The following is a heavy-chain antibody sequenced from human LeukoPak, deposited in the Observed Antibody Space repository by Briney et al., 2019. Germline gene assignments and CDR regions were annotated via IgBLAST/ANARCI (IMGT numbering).Heavy chain of an antibody. J-gene: IGHJ4*02. V-gene: IGHV3-53*01. D-gene: IGHD4-17*01. CDR2: IYSGGST. Sequence: PGGSLRLSCAASGFTVSSNYMNWVRQAPGTGLEWVSVIYSGGSTYYAHSVKGRFTISRDNSKNTLYLQMNSLRAEDTAVYYCAREAVTRNYFDYWGQGTLVTVSS. CDR1: GFTVSSNY. CDR3: AREAVTRNYFDY.